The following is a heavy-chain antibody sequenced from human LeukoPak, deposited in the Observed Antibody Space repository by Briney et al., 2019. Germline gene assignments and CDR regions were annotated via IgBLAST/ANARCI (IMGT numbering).Heavy chain of an antibody. CDR2: ISGSGGST. V-gene: IGHV3-23*01. CDR3: AKDGPGSSSPMVDDAFDI. J-gene: IGHJ3*02. D-gene: IGHD2-15*01. CDR1: GFTFSSYA. Sequence: GGSLRLSCAASGFTFSSYAMSWVRQAPGKGLEWVSAISGSGGSTYYADSVKGRFTISRDNSKNTLYLQMNSLRAEDTAVYYCAKDGPGSSSPMVDDAFDIWGQGTMVTVSS.